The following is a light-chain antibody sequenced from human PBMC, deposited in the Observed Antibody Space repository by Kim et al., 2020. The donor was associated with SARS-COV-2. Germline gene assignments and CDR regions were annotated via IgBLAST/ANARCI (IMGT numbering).Light chain of an antibody. CDR1: QGISNS. V-gene: IGKV1-NL1*01. Sequence: ASLGDRVTITCRASQGISNSLAWYQQKPGKAPKLLLYAASRLESGVPSRFSGSGSGTDYTLTISSLQPEDFATYYCQQYYSTPFTFGGGTKVDIK. CDR3: QQYYSTPFT. CDR2: AAS. J-gene: IGKJ4*01.